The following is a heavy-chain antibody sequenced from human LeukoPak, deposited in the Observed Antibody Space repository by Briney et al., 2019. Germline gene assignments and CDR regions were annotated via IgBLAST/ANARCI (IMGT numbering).Heavy chain of an antibody. D-gene: IGHD2-2*01. CDR3: ARGLNCSSTSCYLDYFDY. J-gene: IGHJ4*02. V-gene: IGHV3-21*01. Sequence: GGSLRLSCAASGFTFSSYSMNWVRQAPGKGLEWVSSISSSSSYIYYADSVKGRFTISRDNAKNSLYLQMNSPRAEDTAVYYCARGLNCSSTSCYLDYFDYWGQGTLVTVSS. CDR2: ISSSSSYI. CDR1: GFTFSSYS.